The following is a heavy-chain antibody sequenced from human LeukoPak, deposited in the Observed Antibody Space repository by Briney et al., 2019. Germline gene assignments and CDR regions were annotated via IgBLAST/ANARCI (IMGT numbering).Heavy chain of an antibody. Sequence: SVKVSCKASGGTFSSYAISWVRQAPGQGLEWMGRIIPILGIANYAQKFQGRVTITADKSTSTAYMELSSLRSEDTAVYYCATPTSYYDYVWGSYRDAFDIWGQGTMVTVSS. CDR2: IIPILGIA. V-gene: IGHV1-69*04. CDR1: GGTFSSYA. J-gene: IGHJ3*02. CDR3: ATPTSYYDYVWGSYRDAFDI. D-gene: IGHD3-16*02.